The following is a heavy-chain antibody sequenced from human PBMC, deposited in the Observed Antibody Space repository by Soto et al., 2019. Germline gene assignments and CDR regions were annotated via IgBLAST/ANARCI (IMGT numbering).Heavy chain of an antibody. CDR2: IKSKTDGGTT. D-gene: IGHD3-22*01. CDR1: GGSISSGDYYW. CDR3: TTDPYSTIIIVRFDY. Sequence: PSETLSLTCTVSGGSISSGDYYWINWVRQAPGKGLEWVGRIKSKTDGGTTDYAEPVKGRFAISRDDSNNMVYLQMNSLKIEDTAVYYCTTDPYSTIIIVRFDYWGHGTLVTSPQ. J-gene: IGHJ4*01. V-gene: IGHV3-15*07.